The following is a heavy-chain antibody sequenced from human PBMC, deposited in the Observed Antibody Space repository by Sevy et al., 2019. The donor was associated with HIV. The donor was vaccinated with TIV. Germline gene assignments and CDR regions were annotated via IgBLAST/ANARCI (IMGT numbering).Heavy chain of an antibody. CDR3: ARDLVIPATTDYFYYGMDV. J-gene: IGHJ6*02. CDR1: GFTIRTYN. CDR2: ISSSSTYI. Sequence: GGSLRLSCAASGFTIRTYNMNWVRQAPGKGLEWVSSISSSSTYIYYADSVKGRFTISRDNAKNSLYLQMSGLMAEDTAVYYCARDLVIPATTDYFYYGMDVWGQGTTVTVSS. V-gene: IGHV3-21*01. D-gene: IGHD2-15*01.